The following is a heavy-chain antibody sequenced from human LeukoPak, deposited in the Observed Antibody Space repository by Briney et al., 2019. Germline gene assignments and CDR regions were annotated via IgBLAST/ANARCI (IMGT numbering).Heavy chain of an antibody. V-gene: IGHV4-39*07. CDR2: IYYSGST. J-gene: IGHJ6*03. D-gene: IGHD3-16*02. CDR3: ARSSGFYRRYYYMDV. Sequence: SETLSLTCTVSGGSISSSSYYWGWIRQPPGKGLEWIGSIYYSGSTYYNPSLKSRVTISVDTSKNQFSLKLSSVTAADTAVYYCARSSGFYRRYYYMDVWGKGTTVTISS. CDR1: GGSISSSSYY.